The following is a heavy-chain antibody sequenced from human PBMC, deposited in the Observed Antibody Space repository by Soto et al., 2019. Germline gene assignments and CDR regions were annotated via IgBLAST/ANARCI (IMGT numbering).Heavy chain of an antibody. V-gene: IGHV4-59*08. CDR3: ARLIAAAGTIGYYYYGMDV. Sequence: SETLSLTCTVSGGSISSYYWSWIRQPPGKGLEWIGYIYYSGSTNYNPSLKSRVTISVDTSKNQFSLKLSSVTAADTAVYYCARLIAAAGTIGYYYYGMDVWGQGTTVTVSS. J-gene: IGHJ6*02. D-gene: IGHD6-13*01. CDR1: GGSISSYY. CDR2: IYYSGST.